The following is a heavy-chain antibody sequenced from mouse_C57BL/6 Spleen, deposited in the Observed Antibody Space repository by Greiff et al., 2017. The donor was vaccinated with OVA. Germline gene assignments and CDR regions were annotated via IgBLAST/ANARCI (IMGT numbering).Heavy chain of an antibody. CDR2: ISGGGGNT. V-gene: IGHV5-9*01. CDR3: ARHGYGSPMDY. D-gene: IGHD1-1*01. Sequence: EVKLVESGGGLVKPGGSLKLSCAASGFTFSSYTMSWVRQTPEKRLEWVATISGGGGNTYYPDSVKGRFTISRDNAKNTLYLQMSSPRSEDTALYYCARHGYGSPMDYWGQGTSVTVSS. CDR1: GFTFSSYT. J-gene: IGHJ4*01.